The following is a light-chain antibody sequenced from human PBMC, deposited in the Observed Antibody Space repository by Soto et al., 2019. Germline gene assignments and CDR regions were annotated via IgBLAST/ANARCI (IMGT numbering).Light chain of an antibody. V-gene: IGLV1-44*01. Sequence: QSVLTQPPSASGTPGQRATISCCGSNSNIGSDIVNCYQLLPGAAPEVLINTTNQRPSGVPERFSGSKSGTSASLAISGLQSEDEANPSCATCDGGLSGPLVFGTGPKGTVL. CDR1: NSNIGSDI. CDR3: ATCDGGLSGPLV. J-gene: IGLJ1*01. CDR2: TTN.